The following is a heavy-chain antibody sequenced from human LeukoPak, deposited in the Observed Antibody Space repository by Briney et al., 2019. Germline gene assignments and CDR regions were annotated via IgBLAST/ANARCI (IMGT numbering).Heavy chain of an antibody. CDR2: ISGSGGST. CDR3: AKYCGGDCFRNFDS. D-gene: IGHD2-21*02. CDR1: GFTFSSYA. V-gene: IGHV3-23*01. Sequence: GGSLRLSCAASGFTFSSYAMSWVRQAPGKGLEWVSAISGSGGSTYYADSVKGRFTISRDNSKNTLYLQMYSLRAEDTAVYYCAKYCGGDCFRNFDSWGQGTLVTVSS. J-gene: IGHJ4*02.